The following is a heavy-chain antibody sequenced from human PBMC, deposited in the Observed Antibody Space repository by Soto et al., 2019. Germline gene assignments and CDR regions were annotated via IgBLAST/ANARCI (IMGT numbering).Heavy chain of an antibody. J-gene: IGHJ4*02. CDR3: ARDLERESTYY. D-gene: IGHD3-10*01. CDR2: IIPIFGTA. V-gene: IGHV1-69*12. Sequence: QVQLVQSGAEVKKPGSSVKVSCKASGGTFSSYAISWVRQAPGQGLEWMGGIIPIFGTANYAQKFQGRVTTTADESPSPGSMELSRLRSEDTAVYYCARDLERESTYYWGQGPLATVSS. CDR1: GGTFSSYA.